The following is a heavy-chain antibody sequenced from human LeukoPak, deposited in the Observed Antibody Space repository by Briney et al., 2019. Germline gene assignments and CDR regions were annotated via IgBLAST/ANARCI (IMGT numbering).Heavy chain of an antibody. J-gene: IGHJ4*02. V-gene: IGHV3-48*02. CDR2: ISSSSSTV. D-gene: IGHD1-26*01. Sequence: GGSLRLSCAASSSYAMSWVRQAPGKGLEWISYISSSSSTVYYADSVKGRFTISRDNAKNSLYLQMNSLRDEDTAVYYCARETAYSFDYWGQGTLVTVSS. CDR3: ARETAYSFDY. CDR1: SSYA.